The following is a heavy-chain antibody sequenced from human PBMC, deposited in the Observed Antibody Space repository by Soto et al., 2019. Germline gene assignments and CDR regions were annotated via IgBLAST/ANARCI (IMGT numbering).Heavy chain of an antibody. J-gene: IGHJ4*02. V-gene: IGHV1-2*04. CDR1: GYTFTGYY. CDR2: INPNSGGT. D-gene: IGHD6-6*01. Sequence: ASVKVSCKASGYTFTGYYMHWVRQAPGQGLEWMGWINPNSGGTNYAQKFQGWVTMTRDTSISTAYMELSRLRSDDTAVYYCARGSRGSSSPALPLDYWGQGTLVTVSS. CDR3: ARGSRGSSSPALPLDY.